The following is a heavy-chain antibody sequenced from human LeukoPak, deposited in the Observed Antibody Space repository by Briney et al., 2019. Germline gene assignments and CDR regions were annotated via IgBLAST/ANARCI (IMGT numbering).Heavy chain of an antibody. V-gene: IGHV1-58*02. Sequence: ASVKVSCKASGFTLTSSAMQWVRQARGQRLEWIGWIVVGSGNTNYAQKFQERVTITRDMSTSTAYMELSSLRSEDTAVYYCAAALVGGLVVPIGGFDPWGQGTLVTVSS. CDR2: IVVGSGNT. D-gene: IGHD3-22*01. CDR3: AAALVGGLVVPIGGFDP. J-gene: IGHJ5*02. CDR1: GFTLTSSA.